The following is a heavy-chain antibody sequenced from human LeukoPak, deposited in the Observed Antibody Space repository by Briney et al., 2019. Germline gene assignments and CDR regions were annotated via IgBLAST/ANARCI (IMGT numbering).Heavy chain of an antibody. V-gene: IGHV3-23*01. J-gene: IGHJ4*02. Sequence: GSQRLSCAASGFTFSSYAMSWVRQVPGKGLEWVSAISGSGGSTYYADSVKGRFTISRDNSKNTLYPQMNSLRAEDTAVYYCAKSGGSRSFPTVTRAFDYWGQGTLVTVSS. CDR3: AKSGGSRSFPTVTRAFDY. CDR1: GFTFSSYA. CDR2: ISGSGGST. D-gene: IGHD4-17*01.